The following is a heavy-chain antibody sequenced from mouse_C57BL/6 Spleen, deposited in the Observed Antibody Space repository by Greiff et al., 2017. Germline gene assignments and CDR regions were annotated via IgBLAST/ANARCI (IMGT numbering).Heavy chain of an antibody. J-gene: IGHJ1*03. CDR1: GFTFSDYY. CDR3: ARQLDWYFDV. V-gene: IGHV5-12*01. Sequence: DVMLVESGGGLVQPGGSLKLSCAASGFTFSDYYMYWVRQTPEKRLEWVAYISNGGGSTYYPDTVKGRFTSSRDNAKNTLYLQMSRLKSEDTAMYYCARQLDWYFDVWGTGTTVTVSS. D-gene: IGHD4-1*01. CDR2: ISNGGGST.